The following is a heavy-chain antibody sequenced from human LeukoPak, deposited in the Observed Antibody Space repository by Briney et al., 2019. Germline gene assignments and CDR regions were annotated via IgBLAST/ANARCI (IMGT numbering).Heavy chain of an antibody. J-gene: IGHJ4*02. CDR3: ARDLSGSLYFDY. V-gene: IGHV4-4*07. CDR1: GASISSYY. CDR2: LYISGST. Sequence: SETLSLTCTVSGASISSYYYTWIRQTAGRGLEWIGRLYISGSTDYNPSLKSRVTISVDTSNNQFSLNLSSVTAADTAVYFCARDLSGSLYFDYWGQGVLVTVST. D-gene: IGHD3-10*01.